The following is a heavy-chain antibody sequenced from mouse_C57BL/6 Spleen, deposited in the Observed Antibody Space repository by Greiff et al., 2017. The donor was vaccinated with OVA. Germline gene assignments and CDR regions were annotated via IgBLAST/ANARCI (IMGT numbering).Heavy chain of an antibody. D-gene: IGHD4-1*01. CDR3: ARSGTGDSFAY. CDR1: GYAFSSSW. V-gene: IGHV1-82*01. CDR2: IYPGDGDT. Sequence: QVQLQQSGPELVKPGASVKISCKASGYAFSSSWMNWVKQRPGKGLEWIGRIYPGDGDTNYNGKFKGKATLTADKSSSTAYMQLSSLTSEDSAVYFCARSGTGDSFAYWGQGTLVTVSA. J-gene: IGHJ3*01.